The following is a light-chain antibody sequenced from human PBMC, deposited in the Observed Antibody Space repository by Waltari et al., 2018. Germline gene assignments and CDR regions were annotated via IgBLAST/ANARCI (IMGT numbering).Light chain of an antibody. CDR3: QSYDNSLSGWV. CDR2: GNL. Sequence: QSVLTQPPSVSGAPGQRVTIPCTGRSSNIGAGYGVHLYQHLPGTAPKLLTYGNLNRPSGVPDRFSGSKSGTSASLAITGLQAEDEADYYCQSYDNSLSGWVFGGGTKLTVL. J-gene: IGLJ3*02. CDR1: SSNIGAGYG. V-gene: IGLV1-40*01.